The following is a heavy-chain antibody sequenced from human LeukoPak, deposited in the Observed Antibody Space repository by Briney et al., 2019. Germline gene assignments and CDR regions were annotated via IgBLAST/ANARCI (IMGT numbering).Heavy chain of an antibody. CDR1: GFTFTSYS. V-gene: IGHV3-21*01. Sequence: GGSLRLSCAASGFTFTSYSMNWVRQAPGKGLEWVSSFTSSSTYIYYADSMKGRFTISRDNAKNSLYLQMDSLRAEDTAVYYCARGSSGSYYTLFDYWGQGTLVTVSS. J-gene: IGHJ4*02. D-gene: IGHD1-26*01. CDR3: ARGSSGSYYTLFDY. CDR2: FTSSSTYI.